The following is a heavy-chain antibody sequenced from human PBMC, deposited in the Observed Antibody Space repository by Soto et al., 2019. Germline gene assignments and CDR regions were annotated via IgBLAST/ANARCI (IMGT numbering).Heavy chain of an antibody. CDR1: GGTFSSYA. CDR2: IIPIFGTA. J-gene: IGHJ5*02. V-gene: IGHV1-69*13. Sequence: SVKVCCKASGGTFSSYAISWVRQAPGQGLEWMGGIIPIFGTANYAQKFQGRVTITADESTSTAYMELSSLRSEDTAVYYCAPLVVTAMSTALDWFDPWGQGTLVTVSS. CDR3: APLVVTAMSTALDWFDP. D-gene: IGHD2-21*02.